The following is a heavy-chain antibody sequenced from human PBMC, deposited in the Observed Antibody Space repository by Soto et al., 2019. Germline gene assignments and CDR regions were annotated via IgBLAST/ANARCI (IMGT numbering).Heavy chain of an antibody. V-gene: IGHV4-34*01. D-gene: IGHD5-12*01. CDR3: AREGGRVARFDP. J-gene: IGHJ5*02. CDR2: INHSGST. CDR1: GGSFSGYY. Sequence: QVLLQQWGAGLLKPSETLSLTCAVYGGSFSGYYWTWIRQPPGKGLEWIGEINHSGSTNYNPSLKIRVTISVDTSKNQFSLKVSSVTAADTAVYYCAREGGRVARFDPWGQGTLVTVSS.